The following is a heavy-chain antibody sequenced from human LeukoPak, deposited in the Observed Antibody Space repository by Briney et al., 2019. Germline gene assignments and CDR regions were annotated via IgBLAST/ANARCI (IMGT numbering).Heavy chain of an antibody. J-gene: IGHJ5*02. CDR3: ARAVNFYGSWFDP. D-gene: IGHD4-17*01. CDR2: INHSGST. Sequence: PSETLSLTCAVYGGSFSGYYWSWIRQPPGKGLEWIGEINHSGSTNYNPSLKSRVTISVDTSKNQFSLELSSVTAADTAVYYCARAVNFYGSWFDPWGQGTLVTVSS. CDR1: GGSFSGYY. V-gene: IGHV4-34*01.